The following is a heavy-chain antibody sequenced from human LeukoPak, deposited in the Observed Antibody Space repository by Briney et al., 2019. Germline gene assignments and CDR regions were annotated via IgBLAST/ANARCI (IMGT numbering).Heavy chain of an antibody. CDR1: GFTFSTYA. D-gene: IGHD6-13*01. CDR3: AKNIAAPTTPFDY. V-gene: IGHV3-23*01. J-gene: IGHJ4*02. CDR2: ISGSGGTT. Sequence: GGCLRLSCAASGFTFSTYAMNWVRQAPGKGLEWVSGISGSGGTTYYADSVKGRFTISRDNSKNSLYLQMNYLRAEDTALYYCAKNIAAPTTPFDYWGQGTLVTLST.